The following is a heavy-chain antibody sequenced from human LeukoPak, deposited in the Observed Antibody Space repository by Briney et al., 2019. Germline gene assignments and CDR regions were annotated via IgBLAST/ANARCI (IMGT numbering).Heavy chain of an antibody. Sequence: PGGSLRLSCAASGFTFSGYWMAWVRQAPGKGLEWVANMKQDGREKHYVDSVRGRFTISRDNARNSLYLQMNSLRAEDSAVYYCARDDVGALDYWGQGTLVTVSS. D-gene: IGHD3-16*01. CDR1: GFTFSGYW. J-gene: IGHJ4*02. V-gene: IGHV3-7*01. CDR2: MKQDGREK. CDR3: ARDDVGALDY.